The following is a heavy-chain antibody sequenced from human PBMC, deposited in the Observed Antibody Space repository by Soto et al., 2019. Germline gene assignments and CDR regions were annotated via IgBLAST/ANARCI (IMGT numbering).Heavy chain of an antibody. D-gene: IGHD6-13*01. V-gene: IGHV1-18*01. CDR3: AREKSIASAGYFDY. CDR2: ISSYNGNT. CDR1: GYIFTSYS. Sequence: QVQLVQSGAEVKKPGASVKVSCKASGYIFTSYSISWVRQAPGQGLEWMGWISSYNGNTNYAQKLLGRVTVTTDTSTTTAYMELRSLRSDDTAVYYCAREKSIASAGYFDYWGQGTLVTVSS. J-gene: IGHJ4*02.